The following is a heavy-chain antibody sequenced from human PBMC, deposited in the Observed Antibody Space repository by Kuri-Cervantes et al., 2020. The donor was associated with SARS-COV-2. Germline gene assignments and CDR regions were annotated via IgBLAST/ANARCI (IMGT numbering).Heavy chain of an antibody. V-gene: IGHV4-39*07. D-gene: IGHD3-3*01. Sequence: ESLKISCTVSGGSISSSSYYWGWIRQPPGKGLEWIGEINHSGSTNYNPSLKSRVTISVDTSKNQFSLKLSSVTAADTAVYYCARGSYDFWSGYYYYYGMDVWGQGTTVTVSS. CDR1: GGSISSSSYY. CDR2: INHSGST. CDR3: ARGSYDFWSGYYYYYGMDV. J-gene: IGHJ6*02.